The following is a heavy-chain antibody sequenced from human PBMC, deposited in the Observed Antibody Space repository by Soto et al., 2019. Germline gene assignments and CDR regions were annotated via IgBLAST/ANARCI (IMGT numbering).Heavy chain of an antibody. D-gene: IGHD6-13*01. J-gene: IGHJ4*02. V-gene: IGHV4-34*01. Sequence: SETLSLTCAVYGGSFSGYYWSWIRQPPGKGLEWIGEINHSGSTNYNPSLKSRVTISVDTSKNQFSLKLSSVTAADTAVYYCASLSSSWYYGWDYWGQGTLVTVSS. CDR1: GGSFSGYY. CDR2: INHSGST. CDR3: ASLSSSWYYGWDY.